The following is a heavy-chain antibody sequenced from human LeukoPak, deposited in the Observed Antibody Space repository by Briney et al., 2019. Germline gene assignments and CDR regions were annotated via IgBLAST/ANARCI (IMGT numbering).Heavy chain of an antibody. CDR3: AALSGVGVKIGFDH. Sequence: GGSLRLSCAASGFTVSSNHMNWVRQAPGKGLEWVSIIYYGGNTFYADSVKGRFTISRDNSKNTLYLQINRLRAEDTAVYYCAALSGVGVKIGFDHWGQGALVVVSS. V-gene: IGHV3-66*01. CDR2: IYYGGNT. J-gene: IGHJ4*02. D-gene: IGHD1-26*01. CDR1: GFTVSSNH.